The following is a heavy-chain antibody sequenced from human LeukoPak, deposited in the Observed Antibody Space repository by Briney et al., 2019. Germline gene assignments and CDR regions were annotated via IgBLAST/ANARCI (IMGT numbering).Heavy chain of an antibody. J-gene: IGHJ4*02. Sequence: GGSLRPSCAASGFTFSSYAMHWVRQAPGQGLEYVSAISSNGGSTYYANSVKGRFTISRDNSKNTLYLQMGSLRAEDMAVYYCARVYSGYEDYWGQGTLVTVSS. V-gene: IGHV3-64*01. CDR1: GFTFSSYA. D-gene: IGHD5-12*01. CDR3: ARVYSGYEDY. CDR2: ISSNGGST.